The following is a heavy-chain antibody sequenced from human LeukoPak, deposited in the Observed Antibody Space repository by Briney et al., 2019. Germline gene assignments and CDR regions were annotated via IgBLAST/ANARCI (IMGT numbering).Heavy chain of an antibody. J-gene: IGHJ1*01. CDR3: ARDWAWEQVWFQH. Sequence: ASVKVSCKASGYTFTGSYMHWVRQAPGQGLEWMGWINPNNGGTNYAQKFQGRVTMTRDTSISTAYMELSRLRSDDTAVYYCARDWAWEQVWFQHWGQGTQVTVSS. D-gene: IGHD1-26*01. CDR2: INPNNGGT. CDR1: GYTFTGSY. V-gene: IGHV1-2*02.